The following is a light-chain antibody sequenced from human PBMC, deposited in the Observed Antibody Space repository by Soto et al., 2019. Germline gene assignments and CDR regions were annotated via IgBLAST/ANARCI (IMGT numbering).Light chain of an antibody. CDR1: GSDIGLYDY. Sequence: QSALTQPPSASGSLGQSVTISCTGTGSDIGLYDYVSWYQQHPGKVPKLIIYEVTKRPSGVPDRFSGSKSGNTASLTVSGLQTEDEADYYCTSYAGTNDLGVFGGGTKLTFL. CDR2: EVT. V-gene: IGLV2-8*01. CDR3: TSYAGTNDLGV. J-gene: IGLJ3*02.